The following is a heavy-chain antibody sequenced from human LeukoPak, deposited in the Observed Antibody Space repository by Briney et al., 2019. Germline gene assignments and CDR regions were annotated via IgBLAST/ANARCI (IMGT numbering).Heavy chain of an antibody. D-gene: IGHD1-26*01. CDR2: INHSGST. CDR1: GGSFSAYY. Sequence: PSETLSLTCAVYGGSFSAYYWSWIRRPPGKRLEWIGEINHSGSTNYNPSLKSRVTILLDTSKNQFSLNLSSVSAADTAVYYCARAGWELLSASFDPWGQGTLVIVSS. J-gene: IGHJ5*02. V-gene: IGHV4-34*01. CDR3: ARAGWELLSASFDP.